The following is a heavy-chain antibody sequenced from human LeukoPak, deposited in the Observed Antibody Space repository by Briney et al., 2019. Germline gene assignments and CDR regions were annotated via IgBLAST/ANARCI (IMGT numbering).Heavy chain of an antibody. CDR1: GYDFTSVG. CDR2: LSPYNGNT. Sequence: ASVKVSCKASGYDFTSVGITWARRAPGQGLEWMGWLSPYNGNTRYAQKFQGRVAMTTDTSTTTAYMELKGLRFNDTAVYYCARAGPGSGWYFDYWGQGTLVTVSS. D-gene: IGHD6-19*01. J-gene: IGHJ4*02. CDR3: ARAGPGSGWYFDY. V-gene: IGHV1-18*01.